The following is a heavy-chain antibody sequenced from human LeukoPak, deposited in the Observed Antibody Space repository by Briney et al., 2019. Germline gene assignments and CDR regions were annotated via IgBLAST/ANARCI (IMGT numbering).Heavy chain of an antibody. D-gene: IGHD7-27*01. CDR2: ISGSGGST. CDR1: GFTFSSYG. J-gene: IGHJ3*02. V-gene: IGHV3-23*01. Sequence: PGRSLRLSCAASGFTFSSYGVHWVRQAPGKGLEWVSAISGSGGSTYYADSVKGRFTISRDNSKNTLYLQMNSLRAEDTAVYYCAKDFRDLTGAIVGAFDIWGQGTMVTVSS. CDR3: AKDFRDLTGAIVGAFDI.